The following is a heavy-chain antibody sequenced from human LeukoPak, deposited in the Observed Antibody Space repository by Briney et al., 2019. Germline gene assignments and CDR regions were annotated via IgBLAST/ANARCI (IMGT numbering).Heavy chain of an antibody. V-gene: IGHV1-69*06. CDR3: ARAYYYDSSGYPYFDY. CDR2: IIPIFGTA. J-gene: IGHJ4*02. CDR1: GGTFSSYA. D-gene: IGHD3-22*01. Sequence: ASVKVSCKASGGTFSSYAISWVRQAPGQGLEWMGRIIPIFGTANYAQKFQGRVTITADKSTSTAYMELSSLRSEDTAVYYCARAYYYDSSGYPYFDYWGQGTLVTVSS.